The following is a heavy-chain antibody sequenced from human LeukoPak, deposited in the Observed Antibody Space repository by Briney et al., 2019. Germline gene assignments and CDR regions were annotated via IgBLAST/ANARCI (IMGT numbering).Heavy chain of an antibody. CDR3: AKGSLGSWYYCDY. CDR2: FSRSGTDT. V-gene: IGHV3-23*01. Sequence: VGSLRLSCAASGFTFGSSAMSWVRQAPGKGPEWVSTFSRSGTDTYYADSVRGRFTIFRDNSKNTLYLQMNSLRAEDTAVYYCAKGSLGSWYYCDYWGQGTLVTVSS. D-gene: IGHD6-13*01. J-gene: IGHJ4*02. CDR1: GFTFGSSA.